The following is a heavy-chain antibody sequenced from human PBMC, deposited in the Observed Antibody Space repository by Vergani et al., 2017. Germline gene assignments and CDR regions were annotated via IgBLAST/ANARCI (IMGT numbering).Heavy chain of an antibody. CDR3: ARVDTQVPATSHFYYMDV. V-gene: IGHV4-4*03. D-gene: IGHD6-25*01. Sequence: QVQLQESGPGLVKPPGTLSLTCAVSGDSISSNNCWTWVRQPPGKGLEWIGEICHTEDTKYSPSLRSRLTISVDTSQNQFSLKLRSVTAADTAVYYCARVDTQVPATSHFYYMDVWGKGTTVVVSS. J-gene: IGHJ6*03. CDR1: GDSISSNNC. CDR2: ICHTEDT.